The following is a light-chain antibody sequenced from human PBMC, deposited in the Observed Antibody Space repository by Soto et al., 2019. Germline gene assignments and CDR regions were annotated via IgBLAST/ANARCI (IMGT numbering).Light chain of an antibody. Sequence: QSVLSQPPSLYGSPGQSITIAFAGTMRDIGAYNLVSWYQQHPGKAPRLIFYEVRNRPSGIPLRFSASKSGNAASLTISGLQAEDEAHYYCSSFTSKSTLIFGGGTKVTVL. V-gene: IGLV2-14*01. CDR3: SSFTSKSTLI. CDR2: EVR. J-gene: IGLJ2*01. CDR1: MRDIGAYNL.